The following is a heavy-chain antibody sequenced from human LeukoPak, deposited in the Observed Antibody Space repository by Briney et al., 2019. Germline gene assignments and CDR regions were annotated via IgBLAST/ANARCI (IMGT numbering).Heavy chain of an antibody. J-gene: IGHJ4*02. V-gene: IGHV1-8*01. CDR1: GYTFTSND. D-gene: IGHD1-26*01. CDR3: ARGPMGVGAHCDY. CDR2: MNPNSGDT. Sequence: ASVKVSCKASGYTFTSNDINWVRQAIGQGLEWMGWMNPNSGDTGYVQKFQGRVTMTRNTSISTAYMELSSLRSEDTAVYYCARGPMGVGAHCDYWGQGTLVTVS.